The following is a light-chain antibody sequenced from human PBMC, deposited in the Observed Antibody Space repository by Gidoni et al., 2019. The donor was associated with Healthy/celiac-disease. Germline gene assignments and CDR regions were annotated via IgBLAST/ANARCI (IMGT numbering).Light chain of an antibody. Sequence: ETVLTQSPATLSLAPGERATLSCRASQSVSSYLAWYQHKPGQAPRLLIYDASNRATGIPARFSGSGSGTDFTLTISSLEPEDFAVYYCQQRSNWPSFGGGTKVEIK. V-gene: IGKV3-11*01. CDR1: QSVSSY. J-gene: IGKJ4*01. CDR2: DAS. CDR3: QQRSNWPS.